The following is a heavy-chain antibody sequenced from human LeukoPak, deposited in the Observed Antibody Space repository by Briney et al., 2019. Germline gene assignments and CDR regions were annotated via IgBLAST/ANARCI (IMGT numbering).Heavy chain of an antibody. Sequence: GGSLRLSCAASGFRFDSFYMGWIRQAPGRGLEWVSYINIDSITVNYADSVKGRFTISRDNAKNSLYLQMNSLRAEDTAVYYCSTAKFDNWGQGTLVTVSS. CDR1: GFRFDSFY. CDR2: INIDSITV. J-gene: IGHJ4*02. CDR3: STAKFDN. V-gene: IGHV3-48*01.